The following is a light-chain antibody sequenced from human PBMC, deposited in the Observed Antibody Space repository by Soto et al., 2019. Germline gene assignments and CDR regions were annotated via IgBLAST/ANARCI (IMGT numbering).Light chain of an antibody. Sequence: DIQMTQSPSSLSASVGDRVTITCRANQTITRYLNWYQQKPGTAPKLLIYAASSLQEGVPSRFRGSGSGTDLPLTISKLQPEDFPAYSCPKSFSFPVTFGQGTKLEIK. CDR2: AAS. J-gene: IGKJ2*01. CDR1: QTITRY. CDR3: PKSFSFPVT. V-gene: IGKV1-39*01.